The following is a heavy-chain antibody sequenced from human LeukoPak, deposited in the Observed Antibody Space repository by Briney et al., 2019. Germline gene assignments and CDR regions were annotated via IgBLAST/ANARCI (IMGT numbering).Heavy chain of an antibody. J-gene: IGHJ4*02. CDR3: AKDQVPYSSGLYIDY. CDR2: IRYDGSDK. Sequence: GGSLRLSCAASGFIFSSYGMHWVRQAPGKGLEWVAFIRYDGSDKYYADSVKGRFTISRDNSKNTLYLQMNSLRVEDTAVYYCAKDQVPYSSGLYIDYWGQGTLVTVSS. V-gene: IGHV3-30*02. D-gene: IGHD6-19*01. CDR1: GFIFSSYG.